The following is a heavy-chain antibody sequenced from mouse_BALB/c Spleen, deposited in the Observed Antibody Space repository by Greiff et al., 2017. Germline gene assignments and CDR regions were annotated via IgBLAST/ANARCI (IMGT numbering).Heavy chain of an antibody. Sequence: DVKLQESGAELVKPGASVKLSCTASGFNIKDTYMHWVKQRPEQGLVWIGRIDPANGNTKYDPKFQGKATITADTSSNTAYLQLSSLTSEDTAVYYCAPYDYDDLFAYWGQGTLVTVSA. CDR2: IDPANGNT. CDR1: GFNIKDTY. V-gene: IGHV14-3*02. CDR3: APYDYDDLFAY. D-gene: IGHD2-4*01. J-gene: IGHJ3*01.